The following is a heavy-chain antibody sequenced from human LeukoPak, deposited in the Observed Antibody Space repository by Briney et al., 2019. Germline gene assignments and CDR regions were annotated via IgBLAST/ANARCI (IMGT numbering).Heavy chain of an antibody. V-gene: IGHV4-4*07. Sequence: SETLSLTCTVSSGSISSYYWSWIRQAAGKGLEWIGRIYTSGSTNYNPSLKSRVTMSVDTSKNQFSLKLNSVTAADTAVYYCAGQGRLPSGTYAGLFDYWGQGTLVTVSS. D-gene: IGHD1-26*01. CDR1: SGSISSYY. J-gene: IGHJ4*02. CDR3: AGQGRLPSGTYAGLFDY. CDR2: IYTSGST.